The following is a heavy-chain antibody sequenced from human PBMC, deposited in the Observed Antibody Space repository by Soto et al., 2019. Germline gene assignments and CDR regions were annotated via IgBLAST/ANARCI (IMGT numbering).Heavy chain of an antibody. Sequence: EVQLVESGGGLVQPGGSLRLSCAASGFTVSTNFMTWVRQAPGKGLEWVSVIYSGGSTFYADSVKGRFTITRDNSKNTLYFQMTSLRVEDTAVYYCARARMQLWPNYYADGLDVWGQGTTVTVSS. CDR3: ARARMQLWPNYYADGLDV. V-gene: IGHV3-66*01. CDR1: GFTVSTNF. J-gene: IGHJ6*02. CDR2: IYSGGST. D-gene: IGHD5-18*01.